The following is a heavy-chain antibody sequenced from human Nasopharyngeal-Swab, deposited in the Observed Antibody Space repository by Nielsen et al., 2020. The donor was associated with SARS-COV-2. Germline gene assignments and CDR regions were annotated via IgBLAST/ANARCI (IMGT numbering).Heavy chain of an antibody. J-gene: IGHJ3*02. D-gene: IGHD2-15*01. CDR3: ARVQNYCSGGSCSTLDAFDI. CDR2: IWYDGSNK. V-gene: IGHV3-33*01. Sequence: WIRQPPGKGLEWVAVIWYDGSNKYYADSVKGRFTISRDNSKSTLYLQMNSLRAEDTAVYYCARVQNYCSGGSCSTLDAFDIWGQGTMATVSS.